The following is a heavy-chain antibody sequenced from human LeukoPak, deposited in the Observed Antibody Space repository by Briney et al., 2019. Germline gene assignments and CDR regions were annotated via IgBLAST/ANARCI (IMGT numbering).Heavy chain of an antibody. CDR1: GFTFSSYA. CDR2: IRGSGGST. V-gene: IGHV3-23*01. J-gene: IGHJ6*02. CDR3: ARDQAYYYDSIPAYYYYGMDV. D-gene: IGHD3-22*01. Sequence: GGSLRLSCAASGFTFSSYAMSWVREAPGKGLEWGSAIRGSGGSTYYADFVKGRFTISRDNSKNTLYLQMNSLRAEDTAVYYCARDQAYYYDSIPAYYYYGMDVWGQGTTVTVSS.